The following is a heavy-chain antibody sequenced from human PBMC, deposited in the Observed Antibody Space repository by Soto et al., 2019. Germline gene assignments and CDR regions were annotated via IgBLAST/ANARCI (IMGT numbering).Heavy chain of an antibody. J-gene: IGHJ4*02. D-gene: IGHD6-19*01. Sequence: QVQLVQSGAEVKKPGASVKVSCKASGYNFTNYYMNWVRQAPGQRLEWLGKINPGGGSTGNTQRLQGSVTRTRDTSTSKVYMELSSLGSDDLALYYCARLRVVAGVGFFDYWGQGTLVTVSS. CDR3: ARLRVVAGVGFFDY. CDR1: GYNFTNYY. CDR2: INPGGGST. V-gene: IGHV1-46*04.